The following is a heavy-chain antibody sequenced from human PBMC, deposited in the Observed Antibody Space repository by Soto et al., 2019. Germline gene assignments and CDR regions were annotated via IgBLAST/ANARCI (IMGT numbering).Heavy chain of an antibody. Sequence: ASVKVSCKASGYTFTSYGISWVRQAPGQGLEWMGWISAYNGNTNYAQKLQGRVTMTTDTSTSTAYMELRSLRSDDTAVYYCARVITIFGVVIIHPGMAVWGQGTTVTVSS. CDR2: ISAYNGNT. D-gene: IGHD3-3*01. V-gene: IGHV1-18*01. CDR3: ARVITIFGVVIIHPGMAV. J-gene: IGHJ6*02. CDR1: GYTFTSYG.